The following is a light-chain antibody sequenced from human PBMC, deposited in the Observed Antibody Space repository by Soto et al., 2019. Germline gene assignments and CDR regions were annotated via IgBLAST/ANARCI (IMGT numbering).Light chain of an antibody. Sequence: EIVLTQSPGILSLSPGKRATLSCRASQSVSNSYLAWYQRKPGQAPRLLIHGASTRATGIPERFIGSGSGTDFSLTISRLETEDFAVYYGQEDGSLPLTFGGGTNVDIK. CDR1: QSVSNSY. V-gene: IGKV3-20*01. CDR2: GAS. J-gene: IGKJ4*01. CDR3: QEDGSLPLT.